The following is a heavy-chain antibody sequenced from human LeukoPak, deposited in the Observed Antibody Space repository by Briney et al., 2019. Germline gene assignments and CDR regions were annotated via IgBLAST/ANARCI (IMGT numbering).Heavy chain of an antibody. D-gene: IGHD1-26*01. CDR1: GGSISSGDYY. CDR2: IYYSGTT. V-gene: IGHV4-30-4*01. CDR3: ARQSWDLWELLALHPFDY. Sequence: TTSQTLSLTCTVSGGSISSGDYYWSWIRQTPGKGLEWIGYIYYSGTTYYNPSLKSRVTILIDTSKNQFSLKLSSVTAADTAVYYCARQSWDLWELLALHPFDYWGQGTLVTVSS. J-gene: IGHJ4*02.